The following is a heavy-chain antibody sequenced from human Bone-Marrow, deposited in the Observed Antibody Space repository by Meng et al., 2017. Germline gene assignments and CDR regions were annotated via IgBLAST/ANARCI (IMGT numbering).Heavy chain of an antibody. D-gene: IGHD2-2*01. J-gene: IGHJ5*02. CDR3: ARDYCSSTSCYLGDRFDP. V-gene: IGHV1-2*06. CDR1: GYTFTGYY. Sequence: ASVKVSCKASGYTFTGYYMHWVRQAPGQGLEGMGRINPNSGGTNYAQKFQGRVTMTRDTSISTAYMELSRLRSDDTAVYYCARDYCSSTSCYLGDRFDPWGQGTLVTVSS. CDR2: INPNSGGT.